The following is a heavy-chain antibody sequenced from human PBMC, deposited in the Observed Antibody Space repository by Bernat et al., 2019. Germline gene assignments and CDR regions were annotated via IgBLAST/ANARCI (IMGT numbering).Heavy chain of an antibody. Sequence: EVQLLESGGGLVQPEGSLGLSCAASGFTFSSYAMSWVRQAPGKGLEWVSAISGSGGSTYYADSVKGRFTISRDNSKNTLYLQMNSLRAEDTAVYYCTTYYYDSSGYNFDYWGQGTLVTVSS. D-gene: IGHD3-22*01. CDR3: TTYYYDSSGYNFDY. CDR2: ISGSGGST. CDR1: GFTFSSYA. V-gene: IGHV3-23*01. J-gene: IGHJ4*02.